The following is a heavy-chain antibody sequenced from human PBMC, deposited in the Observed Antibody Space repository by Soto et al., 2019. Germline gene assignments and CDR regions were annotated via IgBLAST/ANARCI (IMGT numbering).Heavy chain of an antibody. V-gene: IGHV1-18*01. D-gene: IGHD3-10*01. CDR3: ARDFDGSGSYYTKY. CDR2: ISPHKDNT. Sequence: QVQLVQSGAEVKKPGASVKVSCKTSGYTFSSIGISWVRQAPGQGLEWMGWISPHKDNTYYAQRLQGRVTMTTDTSTGTAYMELRSLRSDDTAVYFCARDFDGSGSYYTKYWGQGTLVTVSS. J-gene: IGHJ4*02. CDR1: GYTFSSIG.